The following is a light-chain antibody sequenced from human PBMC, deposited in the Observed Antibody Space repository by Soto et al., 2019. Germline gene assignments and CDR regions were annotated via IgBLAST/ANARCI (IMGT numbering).Light chain of an antibody. J-gene: IGKJ1*01. V-gene: IGKV1-6*01. CDR1: QGIRSD. CDR2: GAS. CDR3: LQDYNFPWA. Sequence: IQMTQSPSSLSASVGDRVTISCRASQGIRSDLAWYQQKPGKVPKLLIYGASKLESGVPSRFSGSGFGTDFTLTISSLQPEGFATYYCLQDYNFPWAFGQGTKVEIK.